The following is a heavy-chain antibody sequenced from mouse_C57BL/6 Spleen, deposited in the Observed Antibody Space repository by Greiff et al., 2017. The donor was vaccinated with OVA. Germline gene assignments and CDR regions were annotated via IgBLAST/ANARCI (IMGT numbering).Heavy chain of an antibody. CDR1: GYTFTSYW. D-gene: IGHD1-1*01. V-gene: IGHV1-50*01. CDR2: IDPSDSYT. Sequence: QVQLQQPGAELVKPEASVKLSCKASGYTFTSYWMQWVKQRPGQGLEWIGEIDPSDSYTNYNQKFKGKATLTVDTSSSTAYMQLSSLTSEDSAVYYCAREGYYGSRRGDYWGQGTTLTVSS. CDR3: AREGYYGSRRGDY. J-gene: IGHJ2*01.